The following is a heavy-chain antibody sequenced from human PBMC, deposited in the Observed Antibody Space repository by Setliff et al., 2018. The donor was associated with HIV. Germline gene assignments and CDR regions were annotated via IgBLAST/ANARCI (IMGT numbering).Heavy chain of an antibody. V-gene: IGHV4-4*07. J-gene: IGHJ4*01. CDR3: ARDEGRATGSWWDQSASWYLDY. CDR2: ISAAGTI. D-gene: IGHD6-13*01. CDR1: GGSISSYY. Sequence: NPSETLSLTCTVSGGSISSYYWSWIRQPAGKRLEFMGRISAAGTINYNPSLRSRVTLSVDTSENQFSLTVNSVTAADTAMYVCARDEGRATGSWWDQSASWYLDYWGHGILVTVSS.